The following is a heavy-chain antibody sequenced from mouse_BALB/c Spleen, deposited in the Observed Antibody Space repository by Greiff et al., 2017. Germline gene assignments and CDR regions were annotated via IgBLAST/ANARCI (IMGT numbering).Heavy chain of an antibody. Sequence: VQLQESGPELVKPGASVKMSCKASGYTFTDYVISWVKQRTGQGLEWIGEIYPGSGSTYYNEKFKGKATLTADKSSNTAYMQLSSLTSEDSAVYFCATLGRGFAYWGQGTLVTVSA. CDR2: IYPGSGST. D-gene: IGHD4-1*01. V-gene: IGHV1-77*01. CDR1: GYTFTDYV. CDR3: ATLGRGFAY. J-gene: IGHJ3*01.